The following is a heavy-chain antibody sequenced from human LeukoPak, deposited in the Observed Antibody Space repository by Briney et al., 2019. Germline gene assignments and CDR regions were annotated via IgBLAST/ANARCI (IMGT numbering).Heavy chain of an antibody. D-gene: IGHD6-13*01. CDR1: GYSFTSYW. J-gene: IGHJ4*02. V-gene: IGHV5-51*01. CDR3: ARRAIGSSSWCVYDY. Sequence: GESLKISCQGSGYSFTSYWIGWVRQMPGKGLEWMGIIYPGDSDTRYSPSFQGQVTISADKSISTAYLQWSSLKASDTAMYYCARRAIGSSSWCVYDYWGQGTLVTVSS. CDR2: IYPGDSDT.